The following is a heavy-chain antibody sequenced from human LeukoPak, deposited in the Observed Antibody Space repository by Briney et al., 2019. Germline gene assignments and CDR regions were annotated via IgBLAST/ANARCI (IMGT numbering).Heavy chain of an antibody. CDR2: MNPNSGNT. Sequence: ASVKVSCKASGYTFTSYDINWVRQATEQGLEWMGWMNPNSGNTGYAQKFQGRVTMTRNTSISTAYMELSSLRSEDTAVYYCARAYKPGYSSSWYRDAFDIWGQGTMVTVSS. J-gene: IGHJ3*02. CDR3: ARAYKPGYSSSWYRDAFDI. CDR1: GYTFTSYD. V-gene: IGHV1-8*01. D-gene: IGHD6-13*01.